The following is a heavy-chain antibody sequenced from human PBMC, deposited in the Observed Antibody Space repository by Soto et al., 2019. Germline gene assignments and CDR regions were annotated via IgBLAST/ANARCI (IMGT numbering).Heavy chain of an antibody. D-gene: IGHD6-13*01. CDR1: GGTFSSYA. V-gene: IGHV1-69*13. CDR2: IIPIFGTA. J-gene: IGHJ6*02. CDR3: AVGIAAAVLDYYYGMDV. Sequence: ASVKVSCKASGGTFSSYAISWVRQAPGQGLEWMGGIIPIFGTANYAQKFQGRVTITADESTSTAYMELSSLRSEDTAVYYCAVGIAAAVLDYYYGMDVWGQGTTVTVSS.